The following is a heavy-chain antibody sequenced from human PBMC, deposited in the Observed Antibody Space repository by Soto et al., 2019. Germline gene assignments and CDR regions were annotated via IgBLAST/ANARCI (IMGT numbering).Heavy chain of an antibody. CDR2: IYATGTT. D-gene: IGHD1-1*01. CDR1: GASISGFY. Sequence: SETLSVTCTVSGASISGFYWSWIRKSAGKGLEWIGRIYATGTTDYNPSLKSRVMMSVDTSKKQFSLKLRSVTAADTAVYYCVRDGTKTLRDWFDPWGQGISVTVSS. J-gene: IGHJ5*02. CDR3: VRDGTKTLRDWFDP. V-gene: IGHV4-4*07.